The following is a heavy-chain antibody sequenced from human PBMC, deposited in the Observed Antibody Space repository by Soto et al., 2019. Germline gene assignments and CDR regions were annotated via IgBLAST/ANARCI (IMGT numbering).Heavy chain of an antibody. Sequence: ASVKVSCKVSGYTLTELSMHWVRQAPGEGLEWMGGFNPADGETIYAQKFQGRVTMTEDTSTDTAYMELSSLRSEDTAVYYCAALGMEGYCRACSCFDWAQGSLVTVSS. CDR2: FNPADGET. J-gene: IGHJ1*01. V-gene: IGHV1-24*01. CDR3: AALGMEGYCRACSCFD. CDR1: GYTLTELS. D-gene: IGHD2-15*01.